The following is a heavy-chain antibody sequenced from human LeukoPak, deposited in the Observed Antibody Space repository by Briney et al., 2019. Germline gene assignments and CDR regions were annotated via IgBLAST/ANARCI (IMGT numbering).Heavy chain of an antibody. V-gene: IGHV3-23*01. CDR2: ISDTGGST. CDR1: GFTFSSYA. CDR3: AKLPVSYSSGWSNFDY. D-gene: IGHD6-19*01. J-gene: IGHJ4*02. Sequence: SGGSLRLSCAASGFTFSSYAMSWVRQAPGKGLEWVSGISDTGGSTYYADSVKGRFTISRDNSKNTLYLQMNSLRAEDTAIYYCAKLPVSYSSGWSNFDYWGQGTLVTVSS.